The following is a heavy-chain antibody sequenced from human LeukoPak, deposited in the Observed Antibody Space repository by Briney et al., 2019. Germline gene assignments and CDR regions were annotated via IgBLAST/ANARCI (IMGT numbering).Heavy chain of an antibody. CDR2: IYTTGST. J-gene: IGHJ1*01. CDR3: ARESATYYSGSGSSD. CDR1: GGSISSGSYY. V-gene: IGHV4-61*02. D-gene: IGHD3-10*01. Sequence: PSETLSLTCTVSGGSISSGSYYWRWIRQPAGKGLEWIGRIYTTGSTNYNPSLKSRVTISVDTSKNQFSLKLSSVTAADTAVYYCARESATYYSGSGSSDWGQGTLVTVSS.